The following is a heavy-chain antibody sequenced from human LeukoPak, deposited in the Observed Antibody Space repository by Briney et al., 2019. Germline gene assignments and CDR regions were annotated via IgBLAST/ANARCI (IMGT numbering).Heavy chain of an antibody. V-gene: IGHV3-73*01. J-gene: IGHJ4*02. CDR2: IRSKASNYAT. CDR1: GFTFSGSA. CDR3: SVNYCSGDSCYMF. D-gene: IGHD2-15*01. Sequence: GGSLRLSCAASGFTFSGSAVHWVRQASGKGLEWVGRIRSKASNYATAYAASVKGRFTISRDDSKNTAYLQMNSLKNEDTAVYYCSVNYCSGDSCYMFWGQGTLVPVSS.